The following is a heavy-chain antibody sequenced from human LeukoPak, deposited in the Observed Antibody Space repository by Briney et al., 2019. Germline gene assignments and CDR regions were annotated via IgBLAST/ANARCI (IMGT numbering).Heavy chain of an antibody. CDR3: ARDPSGNLHFDY. V-gene: IGHV3-53*01. CDR2: LDSGGST. D-gene: IGHD6-19*01. CDR1: GFTFGKYW. J-gene: IGHJ4*02. Sequence: GGSLRLSCVASGFTFGKYWMSWVRQAPGKGLEWVSVLDSGGSTFYADSVKGRFTISRDTSKNTLYLHMNGLRADDTAVYYCARDPSGNLHFDYWGQGTLVTVSS.